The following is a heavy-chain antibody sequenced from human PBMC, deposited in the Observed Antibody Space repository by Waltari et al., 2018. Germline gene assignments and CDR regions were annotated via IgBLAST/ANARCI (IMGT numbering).Heavy chain of an antibody. J-gene: IGHJ5*02. CDR2: FCVGGKS. CDR1: GASMTPYC. V-gene: IGHV4-4*07. Sequence: QVQLQESGPGLVKPSETLSLICSVSGASMTPYCWGWIRQPPGQGLEFFGRFCVGGKSAYNPSLRSRFTMSADTSKSQFSLRVTSVTAADTAVYYCARVQVTTESDWLDPWGQGTLVTVSS. CDR3: ARVQVTTESDWLDP. D-gene: IGHD4-17*01.